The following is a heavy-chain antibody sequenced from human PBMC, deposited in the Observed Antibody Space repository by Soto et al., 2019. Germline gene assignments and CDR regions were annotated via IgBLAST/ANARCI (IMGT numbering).Heavy chain of an antibody. V-gene: IGHV1-2*02. Sequence: ASVKVSCKSSGYTFTGHYMHWGRQAPEQGPEWMGEIGPESGATRYAQRFQGRVTMTRDMSITTVYMELNNLSPDDTAVYYCGRGRSGQIVVFYWGQGTPVTVSS. CDR2: IGPESGAT. D-gene: IGHD1-26*01. J-gene: IGHJ4*02. CDR1: GYTFTGHY. CDR3: GRGRSGQIVVFY.